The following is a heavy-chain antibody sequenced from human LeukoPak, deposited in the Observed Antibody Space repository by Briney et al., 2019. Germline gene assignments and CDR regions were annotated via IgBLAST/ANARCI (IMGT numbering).Heavy chain of an antibody. CDR1: GYIFTGYW. J-gene: IGHJ3*02. V-gene: IGHV5-51*01. CDR3: ANPPPKPPRRPGQDVFDI. Sequence: GESLKISCKASGYIFTGYWIGWVRQMPGKGLEWMGIIYAGDSDTRYSPSFQGQVTISADRSINTAYLQWSSLKASDTAMYYCANPPPKPPRRPGQDVFDIWGKGTMATVSS. CDR2: IYAGDSDT. D-gene: IGHD1-14*01.